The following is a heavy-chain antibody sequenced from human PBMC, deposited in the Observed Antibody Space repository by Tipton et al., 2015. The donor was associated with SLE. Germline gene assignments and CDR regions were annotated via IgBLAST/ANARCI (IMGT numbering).Heavy chain of an antibody. CDR3: ARFWNSGWLDAFDL. CDR1: GGSFNNYF. J-gene: IGHJ3*01. D-gene: IGHD6-19*01. Sequence: LRLSCAVRGGSFNNYFWSWIRQPPGKGLEWIGEVRPSRYATYNSSLGSRVTIALDTSKNQYSLTLTSLTAADTAVYYCARFWNSGWLDAFDLWGQGTVVTVSS. V-gene: IGHV4-34*01. CDR2: VRPSRYA.